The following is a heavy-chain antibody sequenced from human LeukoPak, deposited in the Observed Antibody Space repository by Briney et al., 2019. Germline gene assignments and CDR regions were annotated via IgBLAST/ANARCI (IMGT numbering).Heavy chain of an antibody. D-gene: IGHD3-9*01. CDR1: GYTFTSYD. V-gene: IGHV1-8*01. CDR2: MNPNSGNT. CDR3: ARVNYDILTGCVTFDY. Sequence: SVKVSCKASGYTFTSYDINWVRQATGQGLEWMGWMNPNSGNTGYAQKFQGRVTMTRNTSISTAYMELSSLRSEDTAVYYCARVNYDILTGCVTFDYWGQGTLVTVSS. J-gene: IGHJ4*02.